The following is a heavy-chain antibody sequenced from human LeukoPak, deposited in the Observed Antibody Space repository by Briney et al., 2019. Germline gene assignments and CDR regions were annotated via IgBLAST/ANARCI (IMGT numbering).Heavy chain of an antibody. CDR2: VYASGTT. Sequence: PSATLSLTCTVSGASVSTYYGSWIRQPAGKTMEWIGRVYASGTTYYNPSLRGRVALSIDTSKNQFSLSLNSVTAADTAIYYCAKTHCGGGSCDKFDSWGQGILVTVSS. CDR3: AKTHCGGGSCDKFDS. CDR1: GASVSTYY. V-gene: IGHV4-4*07. J-gene: IGHJ5*01. D-gene: IGHD2-21*01.